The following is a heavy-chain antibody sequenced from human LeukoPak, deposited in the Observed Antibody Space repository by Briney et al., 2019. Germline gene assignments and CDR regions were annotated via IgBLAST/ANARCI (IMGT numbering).Heavy chain of an antibody. V-gene: IGHV1-69*13. J-gene: IGHJ4*02. CDR3: ARGGGYDPFDY. Sequence: GASVKLSCKASGGTFSSYAISWVRQAPGQGLEWMGGIIPIFGTANYAQKFQGRVTITADESTSTAYMELSSLRSEDTAVYYCARGGGYDPFDYWGQGTLVTVSS. CDR2: IIPIFGTA. CDR1: GGTFSSYA. D-gene: IGHD5-12*01.